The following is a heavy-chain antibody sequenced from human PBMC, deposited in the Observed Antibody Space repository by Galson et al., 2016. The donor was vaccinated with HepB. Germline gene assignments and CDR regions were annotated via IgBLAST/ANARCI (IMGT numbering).Heavy chain of an antibody. D-gene: IGHD6-13*01. CDR3: ASPPARPADSSNWYYFDS. CDR2: TYYRGST. V-gene: IGHV4-39*01. J-gene: IGHJ4*02. CDR1: GASINSSDFY. Sequence: SETLSLTCTVSGASINSSDFYWGWVRQPPGKGLEWIGSTYYRGSTFCDPSLQSRLTISVDTSKNQFSLQLTSVTAADTAVYYCASPPARPADSSNWYYFDSWGQGTLVTVSS.